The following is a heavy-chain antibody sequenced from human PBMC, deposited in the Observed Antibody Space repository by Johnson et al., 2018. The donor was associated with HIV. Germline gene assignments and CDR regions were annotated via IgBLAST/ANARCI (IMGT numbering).Heavy chain of an antibody. Sequence: QVQLVESGGGVVQPGRSLRLSCAASGFTFSSYGMHWVRQAPGKGLEWVAVISYDGSNKYYADSVKGRFTISRDNSKNTLYLQMNTLRAEDTAVYYCGGVGRTGSAFDMWGLGTMVTVSS. CDR2: ISYDGSNK. V-gene: IGHV3-30*03. CDR1: GFTFSSYG. J-gene: IGHJ3*02. D-gene: IGHD2-15*01. CDR3: GGVGRTGSAFDM.